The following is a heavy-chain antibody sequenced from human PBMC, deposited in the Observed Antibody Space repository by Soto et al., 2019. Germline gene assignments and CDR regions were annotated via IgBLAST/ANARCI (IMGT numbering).Heavy chain of an antibody. D-gene: IGHD1-26*01. CDR2: ISAYNGNT. Sequence: ASVEVSCKASGYTFTSYGSSWVQQAHRQGLEGMGWISAYNGNTNYAQKLQGRVTMTTDTSTSTAYMELRSLRPDDTAVYYCARVTGSYYVDYYYGMDVWGQGTTVTV. CDR1: GYTFTSYG. V-gene: IGHV1-18*01. J-gene: IGHJ6*02. CDR3: ARVTGSYYVDYYYGMDV.